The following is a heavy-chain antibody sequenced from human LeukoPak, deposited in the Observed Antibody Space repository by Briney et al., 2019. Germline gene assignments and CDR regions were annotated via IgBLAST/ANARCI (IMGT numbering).Heavy chain of an antibody. D-gene: IGHD3-22*01. CDR1: GFTVSSNY. CDR3: AGDYDSSGYYSDY. CDR2: IYSGGST. Sequence: GGSLRLSCAASGFTVSSNYMSWARQAPGKGLEWVSVIYSGGSTYYADSVKGRFTISRDNSKNTLYLQMNSLRAEDTAVYYCAGDYDSSGYYSDYWGQGTLVTVSS. J-gene: IGHJ4*02. V-gene: IGHV3-66*01.